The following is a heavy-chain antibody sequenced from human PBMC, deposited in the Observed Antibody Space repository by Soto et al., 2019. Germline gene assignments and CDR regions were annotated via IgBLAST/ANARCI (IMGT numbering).Heavy chain of an antibody. CDR3: TRYSYGASEY. Sequence: EVQLVESGGGLVKPGGSLRLSCAASGFTVSNAWMSWVRQAPGKGLEWVGRIKSKTDGGTTEYDAPVKGRCTISRDDSKNTLYLQMNSLKTEDTAVYYCTRYSYGASEYWGQGTLVTVSS. D-gene: IGHD5-18*01. CDR2: IKSKTDGGTT. CDR1: GFTVSNAW. V-gene: IGHV3-15*01. J-gene: IGHJ4*02.